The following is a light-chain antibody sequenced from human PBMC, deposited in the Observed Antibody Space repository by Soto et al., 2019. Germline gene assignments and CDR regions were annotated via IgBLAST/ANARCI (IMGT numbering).Light chain of an antibody. CDR2: EVS. CDR3: SSYARNRDVL. J-gene: IGLJ2*01. Sequence: QSALTQPPSASGSPGQSVAISCTGTSSDVGGYSYVSWYQQHPGKAPKLMIYEVSKRPSGVPDPFSGSKSGTTASLTVSGLQAEDAADYYCSSYARNRDVLFGGGTKLTVL. V-gene: IGLV2-8*01. CDR1: SSDVGGYSY.